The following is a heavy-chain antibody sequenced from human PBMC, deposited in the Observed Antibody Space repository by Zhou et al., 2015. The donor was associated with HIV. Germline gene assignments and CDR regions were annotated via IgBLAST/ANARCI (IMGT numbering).Heavy chain of an antibody. CDR3: ARGPGFGPVAGAYRPDY. CDR1: GYTFTSYG. J-gene: IGHJ4*02. D-gene: IGHD3-16*02. V-gene: IGHV1-18*01. CDR2: ISAYNGNT. Sequence: QVQLVQSGAEVKKPGASVKVSCKASGYTFTSYGITWVRQAPGQGVEWMGWISAYNGNTNYAQKFQGRVTMTTDTSTSTAYMELTSLRSDDTAVYYCARGPGFGPVAGAYRPDYWGQGTLVTVSS.